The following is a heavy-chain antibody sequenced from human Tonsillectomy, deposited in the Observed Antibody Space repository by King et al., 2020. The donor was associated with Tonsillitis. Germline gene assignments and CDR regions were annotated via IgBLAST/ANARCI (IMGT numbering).Heavy chain of an antibody. CDR2: ISWNSGSI. Sequence: MHWVRQAPGKGLEWVSGISWNSGSIGYADSVKGRFTISRDNAKNSLYLQMNSLRAGDTALYYCAKLTAGDFNYYYGMDVWGQGKTVTVSS. J-gene: IGHJ6*02. V-gene: IGHV3-9*01. D-gene: IGHD4-17*01. CDR3: AKLTAGDFNYYYGMDV.